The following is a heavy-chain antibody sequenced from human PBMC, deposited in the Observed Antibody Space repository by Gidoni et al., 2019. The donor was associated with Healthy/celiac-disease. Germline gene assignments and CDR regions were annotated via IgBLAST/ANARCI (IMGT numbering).Heavy chain of an antibody. Sequence: QLQLQESGPGLVKPSETLSLTCTVSGGSISSSSYYWGWIRQPPGKGLEWIGSIYYSGSTYYNPSLKSRVTISVDTSKNQFSLKLSSVTAADTAVYYCARQPCSGGSCYFDYWGQGTLVTVSS. D-gene: IGHD2-15*01. CDR2: IYYSGST. CDR3: ARQPCSGGSCYFDY. CDR1: GGSISSSSYY. V-gene: IGHV4-39*01. J-gene: IGHJ4*02.